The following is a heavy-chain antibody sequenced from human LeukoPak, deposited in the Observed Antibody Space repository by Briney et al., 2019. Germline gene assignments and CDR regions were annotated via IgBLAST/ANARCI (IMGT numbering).Heavy chain of an antibody. CDR3: VRGEEAYRPTTICRKFDY. V-gene: IGHV3-11*01. CDR1: GFTFIDYY. D-gene: IGHD2-2*01. CDR2: LSSSGGSI. J-gene: IGHJ4*02. Sequence: GGSLRLSCAASGFTFIDYYMTWVRQAPGKGLVGVSYLSSSGGSIYYADSVKGRVTISRDNAKNSVYLQINSLRSEDTAVYYCVRGEEAYRPTTICRKFDYWGQGTQVTVSS.